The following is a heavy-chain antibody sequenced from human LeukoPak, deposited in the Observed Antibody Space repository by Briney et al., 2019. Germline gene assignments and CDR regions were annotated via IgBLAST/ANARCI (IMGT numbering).Heavy chain of an antibody. Sequence: NASETLSLTCTVSGGSISSGGYYWSWIRQPPGKGLEWIGYIYHSGSTYYNPSLKSRVTISVDRSKNQFSLKLSSVTAADTAVYYCARGTNSGSANWGQGTLVTVSS. D-gene: IGHD1-26*01. CDR1: GGSISSGGYY. J-gene: IGHJ4*02. CDR3: ARGTNSGSAN. CDR2: IYHSGST. V-gene: IGHV4-30-2*01.